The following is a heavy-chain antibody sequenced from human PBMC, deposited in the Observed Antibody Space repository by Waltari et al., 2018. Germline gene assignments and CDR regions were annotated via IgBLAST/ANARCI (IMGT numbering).Heavy chain of an antibody. CDR1: GGTLISYT. CDR3: ARSGEMKGTVDY. Sequence: QVQRVQSGAEAKKPGSSVKVSCKAAGGTLISYTVTWVRQAPGQGLEWMGSIIPFLGISKYAQSLQARLTITVDQSTNTGYMELKSLRPEDTGVYYCARSGEMKGTVDYWGQGTLVTVSS. J-gene: IGHJ4*02. V-gene: IGHV1-69*02. D-gene: IGHD1-1*01. CDR2: IIPFLGIS.